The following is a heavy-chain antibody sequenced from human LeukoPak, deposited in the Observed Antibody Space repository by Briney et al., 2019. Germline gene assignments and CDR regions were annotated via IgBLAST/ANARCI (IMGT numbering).Heavy chain of an antibody. D-gene: IGHD3-22*01. CDR2: IYYSGRI. J-gene: IGHJ1*01. Sequence: SETLSLTCSVSGDSVSRSDSYWDWIRQPPGKGLEWIGTIYYSGRIYHSPSLKSRVTMSVDPSNNQFSLNLRSVTAADTAVYYCARRRYYDGSGYLEWGQGTLLSVSS. V-gene: IGHV4-39*01. CDR3: ARRRYYDGSGYLE. CDR1: GDSVSRSDSY.